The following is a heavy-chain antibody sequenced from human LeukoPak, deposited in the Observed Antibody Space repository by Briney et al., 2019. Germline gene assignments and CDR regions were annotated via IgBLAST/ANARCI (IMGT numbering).Heavy chain of an antibody. CDR1: GFTFSSYG. CDR2: ISGSGGTT. V-gene: IGHV3-23*01. CDR3: ARDPGGNSEGLYDY. J-gene: IGHJ4*02. D-gene: IGHD4-23*01. Sequence: GGTLRLSCAASGFTFSSYGMSWVRRGPGKGLEWVSGISGSGGTTYYADSVKGRFTISRDNSKNSLYLQMNSLRAEDTALYYCARDPGGNSEGLYDYWGQGTLVTVSS.